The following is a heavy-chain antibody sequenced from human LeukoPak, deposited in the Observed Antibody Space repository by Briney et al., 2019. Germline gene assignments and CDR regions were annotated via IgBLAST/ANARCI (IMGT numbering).Heavy chain of an antibody. CDR3: ARVPPPPPSGSYFTYYYYYYGMDV. Sequence: PSETLSLTCTASGGSISSSGYYWGWIRQPPGKGLEWIASINYSGTTYYNPSLKSRVTISEDRSKNQFSLKLSSVTAADTAVYYCARVPPPPPSGSYFTYYYYYYGMDVWGQGTTVTVSS. CDR2: INYSGTT. D-gene: IGHD1-26*01. CDR1: GGSISSSGYY. J-gene: IGHJ6*02. V-gene: IGHV4-39*07.